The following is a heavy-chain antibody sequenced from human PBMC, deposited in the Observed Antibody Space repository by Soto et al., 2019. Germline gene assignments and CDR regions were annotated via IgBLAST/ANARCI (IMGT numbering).Heavy chain of an antibody. D-gene: IGHD2-21*01. Sequence: QVQLVESGGGLVKPGGSLRLSCAASGFTFSDYYMNWIRQAPGKGLEWVSYISSSGTTIYYADSVKGRFTISGDNANNSLFLQMNSLRAEDTALYYCARGHSIFYGMDVWGQGTTVTVSS. CDR2: ISSSGTTI. J-gene: IGHJ6*02. CDR3: ARGHSIFYGMDV. CDR1: GFTFSDYY. V-gene: IGHV3-11*01.